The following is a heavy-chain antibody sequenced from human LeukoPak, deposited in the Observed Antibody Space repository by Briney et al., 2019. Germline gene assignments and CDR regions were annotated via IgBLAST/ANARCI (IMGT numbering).Heavy chain of an antibody. V-gene: IGHV4-39*01. D-gene: IGHD5-18*01. CDR1: GGSISGSSYY. J-gene: IGHJ4*02. CDR3: ARLPPRYGFPDY. CDR2: IYYSGST. Sequence: SETLSLTCTVSGGSISGSSYYWGWIRQPPGKGLEWIGSIYYSGSTYYNPSLKSRVTISVDTSKNQFSLKLSSVTAADTAVYYCARLPPRYGFPDYWGQGTPVTVSS.